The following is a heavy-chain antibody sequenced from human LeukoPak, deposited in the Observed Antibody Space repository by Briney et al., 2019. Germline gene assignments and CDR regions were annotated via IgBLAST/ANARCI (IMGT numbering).Heavy chain of an antibody. J-gene: IGHJ6*02. V-gene: IGHV3-23*01. D-gene: IGHD4-11*01. CDR3: SRAMTTIPTSGLDV. CDR2: ISVGGGNT. CDR1: GFTFNIYA. Sequence: GGSLRLSCADSGFTFNIYAMSWVRQAPGKGLEWVSLISVGGGNTHYADSVKGRFTISRDDSKNTLYLQMNNLRADDTAVYYCSRAMTTIPTSGLDVWGQGTTVTVSS.